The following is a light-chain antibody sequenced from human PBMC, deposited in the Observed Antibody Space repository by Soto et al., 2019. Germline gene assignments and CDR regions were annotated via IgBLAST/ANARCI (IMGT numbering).Light chain of an antibody. CDR3: QTWDTGIRVV. J-gene: IGLJ2*01. CDR1: SGHSSYA. CDR2: LNSDGSH. Sequence: QLVLTQSPSASASLGASVKLTCTLNSGHSSYAIAWHQQQPEKGPRYLMKLNSDGSHSKGDGIPDRFSGSSSGAERYLTISSLQSEDEADYYSQTWDTGIRVVFGGGTKVTVL. V-gene: IGLV4-69*01.